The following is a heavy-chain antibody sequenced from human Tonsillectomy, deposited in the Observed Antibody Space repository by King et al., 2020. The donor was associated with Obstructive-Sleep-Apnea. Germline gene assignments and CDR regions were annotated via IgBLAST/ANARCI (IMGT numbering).Heavy chain of an antibody. V-gene: IGHV3-49*03. J-gene: IGHJ4*02. CDR1: GFTFGDYA. Sequence: VQLVESGGGLVQPGRSLRLSCTASGFTFGDYAMSWFRQAPGKGLEWVGFIRSKAYGGITEYAASVKGRFTISRDDSKSIAYLQMNSLKTEDTAVYYCTRAPGDYDYVWGSYGYYFDYWGQGTLVTVSS. D-gene: IGHD3-16*01. CDR2: IRSKAYGGIT. CDR3: TRAPGDYDYVWGSYGYYFDY.